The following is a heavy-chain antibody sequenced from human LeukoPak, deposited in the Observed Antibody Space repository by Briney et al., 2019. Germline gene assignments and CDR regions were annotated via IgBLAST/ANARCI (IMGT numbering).Heavy chain of an antibody. CDR2: IYHSGST. CDR1: GGSISSGGYY. D-gene: IGHD6-13*01. J-gene: IGHJ4*02. CDR3: AREGSSWSYYFDY. V-gene: IGHV4-30-2*01. Sequence: PSETLSLTCTVSGGSISSGGYYWSWIRQPPGKGLEWIGYIYHSGSTYYNPSLKSRVTISVDRSKNQFSLKLSSVTAADTAVYYCAREGSSWSYYFDYWGQGTLVTVSS.